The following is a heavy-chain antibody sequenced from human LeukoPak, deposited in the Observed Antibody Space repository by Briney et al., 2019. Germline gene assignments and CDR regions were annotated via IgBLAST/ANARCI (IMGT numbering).Heavy chain of an antibody. Sequence: PGGSLRLSCAASGFTFSSYAMSWVRQAPGKGLEWVAVISYDGSNKYYADSVKGRFTISRDNSKNTLYLQMNSLRAEDTAVYYRAKEGLSSGWYDERANNWFDPWGQGTLVTVSS. CDR3: AKEGLSSGWYDERANNWFDP. D-gene: IGHD6-19*01. V-gene: IGHV3-30*18. J-gene: IGHJ5*02. CDR2: ISYDGSNK. CDR1: GFTFSSYA.